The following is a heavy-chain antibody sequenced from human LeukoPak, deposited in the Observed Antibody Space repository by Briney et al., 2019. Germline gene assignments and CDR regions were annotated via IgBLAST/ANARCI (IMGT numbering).Heavy chain of an antibody. J-gene: IGHJ5*02. CDR3: AKDGTSGWYVGNWFDP. CDR1: GFTFSSYA. D-gene: IGHD6-19*01. Sequence: GGSLRLSCAASGFTFSSYAMSWVRHAPGKGLESVSGISGGGSSTYDADSVMGRFTISRDNSKNTLYLQMNSLRAEDTAVYYCAKDGTSGWYVGNWFDPWGQGTLVTVSS. V-gene: IGHV3-23*01. CDR2: ISGGGSST.